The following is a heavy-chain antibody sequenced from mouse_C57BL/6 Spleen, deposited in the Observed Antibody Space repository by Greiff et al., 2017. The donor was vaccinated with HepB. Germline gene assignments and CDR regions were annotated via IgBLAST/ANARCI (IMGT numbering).Heavy chain of an antibody. J-gene: IGHJ4*01. V-gene: IGHV7-3*01. CDR3: AEGDPYYAMDY. CDR2: IRNKANGYTT. CDR1: GFTFTDYY. Sequence: EVQRVESGGGLVQPGGSLSLSCAASGFTFTDYYMSWVRQPPGKALEWLGFIRNKANGYTTEYSASVKGRFTSSRDNSQSILYLQMNALRAEDSATYYCAEGDPYYAMDYWGQGTSVTVSS.